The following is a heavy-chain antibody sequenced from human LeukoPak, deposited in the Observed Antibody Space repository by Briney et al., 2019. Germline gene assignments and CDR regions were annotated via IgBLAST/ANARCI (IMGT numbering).Heavy chain of an antibody. CDR3: ATDTPGLGIDS. Sequence: GGSLRLSCAVSGFTFSTYWMHWVRQAPGKGLVWLSHINSDGSDTSYADSVKGRFTISRDNAKNTLYLQMNSLRAEDTAVYYCATDTPGLGIDSWGQGTLVTVSS. CDR1: GFTFSTYW. D-gene: IGHD7-27*01. CDR2: INSDGSDT. V-gene: IGHV3-74*01. J-gene: IGHJ5*01.